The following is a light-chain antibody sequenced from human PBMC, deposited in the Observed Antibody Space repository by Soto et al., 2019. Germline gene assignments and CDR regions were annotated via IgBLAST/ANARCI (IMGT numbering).Light chain of an antibody. V-gene: IGLV2-14*01. CDR2: EVI. CDR1: SSDVGGYNY. J-gene: IGLJ1*01. CDR3: SSYTSSRTQV. Sequence: QSALAQPAAVSGSPGQSITISCTGTSSDVGGYNYVSWYQQHPGKTPKLLISEVINRPSGVPNRFSGSKSGTTASLTISGLQAEDEADYYCSSYTSSRTQVFGTGTKVTVL.